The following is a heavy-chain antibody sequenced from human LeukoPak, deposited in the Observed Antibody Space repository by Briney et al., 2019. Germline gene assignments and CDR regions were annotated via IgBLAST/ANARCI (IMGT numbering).Heavy chain of an antibody. Sequence: GESLKISCKGSGYSFTSYWIGWVRQMPGKGLEWMGIIYPGDSDTRYSPSFQGQVTISADKSISTAYLQWSSPKASDTAMYYCARRSLNDGFTGYDFDYWGQGTLVTVYS. CDR1: GYSFTSYW. D-gene: IGHD5-12*01. CDR2: IYPGDSDT. V-gene: IGHV5-51*01. CDR3: ARRSLNDGFTGYDFDY. J-gene: IGHJ4*02.